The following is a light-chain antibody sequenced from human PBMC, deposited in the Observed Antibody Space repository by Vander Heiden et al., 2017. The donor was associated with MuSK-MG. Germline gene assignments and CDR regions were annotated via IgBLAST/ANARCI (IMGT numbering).Light chain of an antibody. CDR3: RQALQTPRT. J-gene: IGKJ1*01. Sequence: DIVMTQSPLSLPVTPGEPASISCRSSQSLLYSNGNYYVSWYLQKPGQYPQLLIYLDSNRASGVPDRFSGSGSGTDFTLKISRVEAEDVGLDDCRQALQTPRTFGQGTKVXIK. CDR2: LDS. CDR1: QSLLYSNGNYY. V-gene: IGKV2-28*01.